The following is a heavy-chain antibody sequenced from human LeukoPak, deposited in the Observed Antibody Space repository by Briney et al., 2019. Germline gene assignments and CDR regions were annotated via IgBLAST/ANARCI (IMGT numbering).Heavy chain of an antibody. CDR3: AREMRDWYYDILTGRNAFDI. CDR2: ISSSGSTI. Sequence: GGSLRLSCAASGFTFSSYEMNWVRQAPGEGLEWVSYISSSGSTIYYADSVKGRLTISRDNAKNSLYLQMNSLRAEDTAVYYCAREMRDWYYDILTGRNAFDIWGQGTMVTVSS. V-gene: IGHV3-48*03. D-gene: IGHD3-9*01. CDR1: GFTFSSYE. J-gene: IGHJ3*02.